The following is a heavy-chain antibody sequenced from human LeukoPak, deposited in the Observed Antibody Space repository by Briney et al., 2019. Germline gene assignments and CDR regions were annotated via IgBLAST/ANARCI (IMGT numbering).Heavy chain of an antibody. D-gene: IGHD1-1*01. CDR1: GFTVSSNY. J-gene: IGHJ4*02. V-gene: IGHV3-66*01. Sequence: GGSLRLSCAPSGFTVSSNYMSWVRQAPGKGLEWVSVIYSGGSTYYADSVKGRFTISRDNSKNTLYLQMNSLRAEDTAVYYCARDHWKYYFDYWGQGTLVTVSS. CDR3: ARDHWKYYFDY. CDR2: IYSGGST.